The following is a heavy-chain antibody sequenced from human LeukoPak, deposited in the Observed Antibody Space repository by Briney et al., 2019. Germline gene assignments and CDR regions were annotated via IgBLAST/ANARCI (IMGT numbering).Heavy chain of an antibody. D-gene: IGHD6-19*01. CDR3: ASAAVAGGDYFDY. CDR2: INPSGGST. Sequence: ASVKVSCKASGYTFTSYYMHWVRQVPGQGLEWMGIINPSGGSTSYAQKFQGRVTMTRDTSTSTVYMELSSLRSEDTAVYYCASAAVAGGDYFDYWGQGTLVTVSS. J-gene: IGHJ4*02. V-gene: IGHV1-46*01. CDR1: GYTFTSYY.